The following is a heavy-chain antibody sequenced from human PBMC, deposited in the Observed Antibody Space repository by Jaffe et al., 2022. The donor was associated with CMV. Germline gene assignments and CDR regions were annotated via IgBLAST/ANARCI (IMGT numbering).Heavy chain of an antibody. CDR1: RFTFNNAW. J-gene: IGHJ4*02. CDR3: ATALYYSDSIVFFH. Sequence: EVQLVESGGDLVKPGGSLRLSCAASRFTFNNAWMSWVRQAPGKGLEWVGRIKTKTDGGATDYAAPVKGRFTISRDDSKNTLYLQMNSLKTEDTAVYYCATALYYSDSIVFFHWGQGTLVTVSS. V-gene: IGHV3-15*01. CDR2: IKTKTDGGAT. D-gene: IGHD3-22*01.